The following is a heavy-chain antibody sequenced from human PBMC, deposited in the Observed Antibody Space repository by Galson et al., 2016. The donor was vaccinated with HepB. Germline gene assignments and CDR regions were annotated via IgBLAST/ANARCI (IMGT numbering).Heavy chain of an antibody. J-gene: IGHJ4*02. CDR1: GFTFSGFW. CDR3: ARGSGYLIDY. CDR2: IKEDGSDK. V-gene: IGHV3-7*04. D-gene: IGHD5-18*01. Sequence: SLRLSCAASGFTFSGFWMNWVRQAPGKGLEWVAIIKEDGSDKHYVDPVKGRFALSRDNAKNSLYLQMDSRRGEDTAVYYCARGSGYLIDYWGQGTLVTVPS.